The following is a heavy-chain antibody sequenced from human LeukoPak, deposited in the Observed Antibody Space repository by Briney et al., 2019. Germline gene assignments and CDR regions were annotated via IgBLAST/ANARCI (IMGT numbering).Heavy chain of an antibody. D-gene: IGHD3-22*01. V-gene: IGHV1-18*01. Sequence: ASVKVSCKASGYTFSSYGLSWVRQAPGQGLEWMGWISGFRGNTNYVQKFRGRVTMTTDTSTTTAYMELRSLNSDDTAVYYCARDFFSYDGTENNYEDTFDIWGQGKMVTVSS. CDR1: GYTFSSYG. CDR2: ISGFRGNT. J-gene: IGHJ3*02. CDR3: ARDFFSYDGTENNYEDTFDI.